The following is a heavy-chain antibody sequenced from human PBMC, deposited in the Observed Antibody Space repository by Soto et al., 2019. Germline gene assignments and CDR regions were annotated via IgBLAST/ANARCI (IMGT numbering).Heavy chain of an antibody. J-gene: IGHJ3*02. CDR3: AKGCLSFLLGYSSGWYGVDDAFDI. CDR2: ISGSGGST. Sequence: EVQLLESGGGLVQPGGSLRLSCAASGFTFSSYAMSWVRQAPGKGLEWVSAISGSGGSTYYADSVKGRFTISRDNSKNTLYLQMNSLRAEDTAVYYCAKGCLSFLLGYSSGWYGVDDAFDIWGQGTMVTVSS. V-gene: IGHV3-23*01. CDR1: GFTFSSYA. D-gene: IGHD6-19*01.